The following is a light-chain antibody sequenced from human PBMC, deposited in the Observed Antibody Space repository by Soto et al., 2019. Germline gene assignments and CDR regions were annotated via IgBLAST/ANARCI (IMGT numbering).Light chain of an antibody. V-gene: IGKV1-5*03. J-gene: IGKJ1*01. CDR3: SLA. Sequence: DIQMTQSPSTLSASVGDRVTITCRASESVSRWLAWYQQKPGRTPKLLIYQASTLETGVPSRFSGSGSGTEFTLTISSRQPDDFATYAYSLAFGQGTKVEIK. CDR1: ESVSRW. CDR2: QAS.